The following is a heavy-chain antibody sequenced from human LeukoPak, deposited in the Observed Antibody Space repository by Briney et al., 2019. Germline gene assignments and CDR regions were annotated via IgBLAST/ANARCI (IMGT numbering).Heavy chain of an antibody. J-gene: IGHJ6*02. CDR1: GFTFSDYE. D-gene: IGHD1-26*01. V-gene: IGHV3-7*01. Sequence: GGSLRLSCVASGFTFSDYEMHWIRQAPGKGLEWVANIKQDGSEKYYVDSVKGRFTISRDNAKNSLYLQMNSLRAEDTAVYYCARDSGTGSGSYYRLYGMDVWGQGTTVTVSS. CDR2: IKQDGSEK. CDR3: ARDSGTGSGSYYRLYGMDV.